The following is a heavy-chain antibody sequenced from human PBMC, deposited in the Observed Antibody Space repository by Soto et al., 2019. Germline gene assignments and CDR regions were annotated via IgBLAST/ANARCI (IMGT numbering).Heavy chain of an antibody. J-gene: IGHJ6*02. D-gene: IGHD6-19*01. Sequence: ASVKVSCKASGYTFTSYGIRWVRQAPGQGLEWMGWISAYNGNTKYAQKLPGRVTMTTDTSTSTAYMELRSLRSDDTAVYYCASGHSIAFAGTSSSTGIDVGRQRTTVTVSS. V-gene: IGHV1-18*04. CDR1: GYTFTSYG. CDR2: ISAYNGNT. CDR3: ASGHSIAFAGTSSSTGIDV.